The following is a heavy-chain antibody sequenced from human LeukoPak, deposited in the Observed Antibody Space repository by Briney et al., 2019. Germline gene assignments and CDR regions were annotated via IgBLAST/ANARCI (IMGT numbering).Heavy chain of an antibody. CDR1: GFSVSSNY. V-gene: IGHV3-21*01. D-gene: IGHD3-22*01. Sequence: GGSLRLSCAASGFSVSSNYISWVRQAPGKGLEWVSSISSSSSYIYYADSVKGRFTISRDNAKNSLYLQMNSLRAEDTAVYYCARGITMMGFDYWGQGTLVTVSS. CDR2: ISSSSSYI. CDR3: ARGITMMGFDY. J-gene: IGHJ4*02.